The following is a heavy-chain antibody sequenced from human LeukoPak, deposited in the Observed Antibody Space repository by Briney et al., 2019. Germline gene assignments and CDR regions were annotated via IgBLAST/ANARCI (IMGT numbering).Heavy chain of an antibody. CDR1: GYTFTGYY. CDR2: INPNSGGT. Sequence: ASVKVSCKASGYTFTGYYMHWVRQAPGQGLERMGWINPNSGGTNYAQKFQGRVTMTRDTSISTAYMELSRLRSDDTAVYYCARDLSYDYGDYGWFDPWGQGTLVTVSS. CDR3: ARDLSYDYGDYGWFDP. V-gene: IGHV1-2*02. J-gene: IGHJ5*02. D-gene: IGHD4-17*01.